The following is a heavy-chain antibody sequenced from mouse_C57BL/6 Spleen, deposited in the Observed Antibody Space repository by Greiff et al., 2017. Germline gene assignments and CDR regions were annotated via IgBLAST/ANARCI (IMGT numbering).Heavy chain of an antibody. D-gene: IGHD2-5*01. CDR3: ARSGAYYSTNFDY. J-gene: IGHJ2*01. CDR1: GYTFTSYW. CDR2: IHPNSGST. Sequence: VQLQQPGAELVKPGASVKLSCKASGYTFTSYWMHWVKQRPGQGLEWIGMIHPNSGSTNYNEKFKSKATLTVDKSSSTAYMQLSSLTSEDSAVYYCARSGAYYSTNFDYWGQGTTLTVSS. V-gene: IGHV1-64*01.